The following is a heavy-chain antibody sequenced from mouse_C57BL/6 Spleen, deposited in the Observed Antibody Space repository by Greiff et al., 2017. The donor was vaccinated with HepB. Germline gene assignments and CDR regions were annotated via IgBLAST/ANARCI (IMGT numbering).Heavy chain of an antibody. CDR3: HTPQAFDY. V-gene: IGHV1-83*01. CDR1: YTFTDYYM. J-gene: IGHJ2*01. D-gene: IGHD3-2*02. CDR2: YPGSGNTY. Sequence: VQLQQSGPELVKPGASVKMSCKASGYTFTDYYMHWVKQKPGKGLEWIGEIYPGSGNTYYNEKFKGKATLTADTSSSTAYMQLSSLTSEDSAVYFCAHTPQAFDYWGQGTTLTVSS.